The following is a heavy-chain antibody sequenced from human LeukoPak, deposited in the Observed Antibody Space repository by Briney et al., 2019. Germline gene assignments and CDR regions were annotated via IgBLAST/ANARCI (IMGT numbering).Heavy chain of an antibody. J-gene: IGHJ4*02. CDR2: IHTGGTT. D-gene: IGHD3-10*01. Sequence: PGGSLRLSCAASGFDVSFNYVGWVRQAPGKGLEWVSVIHTGGTTHYADSVKGRFTISKDNSNNTAYLQMNNVRAEDTANYYCARVWFGYFFQWGQGALVTVSS. CDR1: GFDVSFNY. V-gene: IGHV3-53*01. CDR3: ARVWFGYFFQ.